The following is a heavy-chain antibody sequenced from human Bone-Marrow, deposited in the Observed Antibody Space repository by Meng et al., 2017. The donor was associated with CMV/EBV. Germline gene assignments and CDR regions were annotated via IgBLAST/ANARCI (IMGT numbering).Heavy chain of an antibody. CDR3: ATNYDILTGYYRGYYFDY. D-gene: IGHD3-9*01. J-gene: IGHJ4*02. CDR2: MNPNSGNT. Sequence: ASVKVFCKASGYTFTSYDINWVRQATGQGLEWMGWMNPNSGNTGYAQKFQGRVTMTRNTSISTAYMELSSLRSEDTAVYYCATNYDILTGYYRGYYFDYWGQGKLVNVSS. CDR1: GYTFTSYD. V-gene: IGHV1-8*01.